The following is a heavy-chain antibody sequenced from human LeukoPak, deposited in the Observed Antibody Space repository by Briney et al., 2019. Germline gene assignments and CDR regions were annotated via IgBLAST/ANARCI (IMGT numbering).Heavy chain of an antibody. CDR3: AKVGAFYDVLTGWVDN. V-gene: IGHV3-30*18. CDR1: GFTFSRYG. J-gene: IGHJ4*02. D-gene: IGHD3-9*01. Sequence: GGSLRLSCAASGFTFSRYGMHWVRQAPGKGLEWVAVISHGGSNKYYADSVKGRFTISRDNSKSTLYLQMNSLRAEDTAVYYCAKVGAFYDVLTGWVDNWGQGTLVTVSS. CDR2: ISHGGSNK.